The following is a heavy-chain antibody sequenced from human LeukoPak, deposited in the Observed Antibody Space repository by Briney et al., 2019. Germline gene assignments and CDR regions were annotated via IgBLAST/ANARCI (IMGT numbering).Heavy chain of an antibody. J-gene: IGHJ5*02. CDR2: INWNGGST. CDR3: ARAGGIAVAGNWFDP. D-gene: IGHD6-19*01. V-gene: IGHV3-20*04. Sequence: GGSLRLSCAASGFTFDDYGMSWVRQAPGKGLEWVFGINWNGGSTGYADSVKGRFTISRDNAKNSLYLQMNSLRAEDTALYYSARAGGIAVAGNWFDPWGQGTLVTVSS. CDR1: GFTFDDYG.